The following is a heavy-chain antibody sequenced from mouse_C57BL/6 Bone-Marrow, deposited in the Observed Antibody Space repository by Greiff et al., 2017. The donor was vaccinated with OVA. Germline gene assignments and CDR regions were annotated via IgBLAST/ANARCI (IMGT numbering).Heavy chain of an antibody. CDR1: GYSFTGYF. CDR3: ARGDIYYYGSSYWYFDV. CDR2: INPYNGDT. V-gene: IGHV1-20*01. J-gene: IGHJ1*03. D-gene: IGHD1-1*01. Sequence: VQLQQSGPELVKPGDSVKISCKASGYSFTGYFMNWVMQSHGKSLEWIGRINPYNGDTFYNQKFKGKATSTVDKSSSTAHMELRSLTSEDSAVYYCARGDIYYYGSSYWYFDVWGTGTTVTVSS.